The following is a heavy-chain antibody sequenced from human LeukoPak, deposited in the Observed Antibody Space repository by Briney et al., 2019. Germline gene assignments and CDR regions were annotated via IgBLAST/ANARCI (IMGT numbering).Heavy chain of an antibody. V-gene: IGHV1-24*01. CDR3: ATVGYSYGAFDY. CDR2: IDREDGQT. J-gene: IGHJ4*02. CDR1: GYTLSEIS. D-gene: IGHD5-18*01. Sequence: GASVKVSCKGSGYTLSEISMYWMRQAPGKGLEWMGGIDREDGQTIYAQKFQGRVTMTEDTSTDTAYMEVSRLTSEDTAFYYCATVGYSYGAFDYWGQGTLVTVSS.